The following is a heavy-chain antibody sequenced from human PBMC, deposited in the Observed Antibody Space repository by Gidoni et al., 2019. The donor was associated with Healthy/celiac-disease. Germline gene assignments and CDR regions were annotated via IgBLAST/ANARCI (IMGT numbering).Heavy chain of an antibody. CDR3: ARDGGVGNNFDY. D-gene: IGHD3-16*01. CDR1: GLTFSSYA. V-gene: IGHV3-30-3*01. Sequence: QVQLVESGGGVVQPGRSLRLSCAASGLTFSSYAMHWVCQAPGKGREWVAVISYDGSNKYYADSVKGRFTISRDNSKNTLYLQMNNLGAEDTAVYYCARDGGVGNNFDYWGQGTLVTVSS. CDR2: ISYDGSNK. J-gene: IGHJ4*02.